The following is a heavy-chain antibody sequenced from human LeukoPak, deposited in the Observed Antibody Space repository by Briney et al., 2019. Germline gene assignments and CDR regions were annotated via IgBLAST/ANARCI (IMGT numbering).Heavy chain of an antibody. V-gene: IGHV6-1*01. CDR3: ARSRNKYSDL. CDR1: RDSVSSNSAA. Sequence: SQTLSLTSAISRDSVSSNSAAWNWIRLSPSRGLEWLGRTYYRSKWFNDYAVSVNSPITINADTSKNQFSLQLNSVTPEDTAVYYCARSRNKYSDLGGRGTLVTVSS. J-gene: IGHJ2*01. CDR2: TYYRSKWFN.